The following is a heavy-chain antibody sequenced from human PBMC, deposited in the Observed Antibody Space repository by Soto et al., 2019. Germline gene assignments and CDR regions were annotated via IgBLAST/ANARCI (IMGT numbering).Heavy chain of an antibody. D-gene: IGHD2-15*01. CDR1: GYTFSTSG. Sequence: QVQLVQSGAEVRKPGASVKVSCKASGYTFSTSGMSWLRQAPGQGLEWMGWISTYNGDTNDAPKFQDRVTMTSETSXXTGYMELRSPRSDDTAVYYCARAGAAPYYYSGMDVWGQGNRVTVSS. J-gene: IGHJ6*02. V-gene: IGHV1-18*01. CDR3: ARAGAAPYYYSGMDV. CDR2: ISTYNGDT.